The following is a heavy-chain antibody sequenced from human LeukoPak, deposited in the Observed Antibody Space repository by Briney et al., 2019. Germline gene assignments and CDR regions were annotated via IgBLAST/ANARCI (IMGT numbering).Heavy chain of an antibody. Sequence: SETLSLTCTVSGGSISSYYWSWIRQPAGKGLEWIGRIYTSGSTNYNPSLKSRVTMSVDTSKNQLSLKLSSVTAADTAVYYCARDRFPSSSGFSWGQGTLVTVSS. CDR2: IYTSGST. CDR3: ARDRFPSSSGFS. J-gene: IGHJ4*02. V-gene: IGHV4-4*07. CDR1: GGSISSYY. D-gene: IGHD6-19*01.